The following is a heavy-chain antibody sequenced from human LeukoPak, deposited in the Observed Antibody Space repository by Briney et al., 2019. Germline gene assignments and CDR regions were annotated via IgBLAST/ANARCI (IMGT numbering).Heavy chain of an antibody. CDR1: GFTFSSYA. V-gene: IGHV3-23*01. Sequence: GGSLRLSYAASGFTFSSYAMSWVRQAPGKGLEWVSAISGSGGSTYYADSVKGRFTISRDNSKNTLYLQMNSLRAEDTAVYYCAKDPTTGTTPNRFDPWGQGTLVTVSS. CDR2: ISGSGGST. J-gene: IGHJ5*02. CDR3: AKDPTTGTTPNRFDP. D-gene: IGHD1-1*01.